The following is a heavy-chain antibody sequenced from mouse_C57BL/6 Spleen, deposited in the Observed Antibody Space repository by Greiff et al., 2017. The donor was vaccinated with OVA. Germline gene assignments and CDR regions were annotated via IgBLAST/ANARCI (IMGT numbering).Heavy chain of an antibody. D-gene: IGHD2-3*01. Sequence: EVKVEESGGGLVKPGGSLKLSCAASGFTFSDYGMHWVRQAPEKGLEWVAYISSGSSTIYYADTVKGRFTISRDNAKNTLFLQMTSLRSEDTAMYYCARPWLLRTEYFDVWGTGTTVTVSS. CDR3: ARPWLLRTEYFDV. CDR2: ISSGSSTI. J-gene: IGHJ1*03. V-gene: IGHV5-17*01. CDR1: GFTFSDYG.